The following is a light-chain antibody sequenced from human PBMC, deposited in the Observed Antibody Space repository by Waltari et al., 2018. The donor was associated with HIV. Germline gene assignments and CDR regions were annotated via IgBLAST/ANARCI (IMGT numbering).Light chain of an antibody. CDR3: SSYTTGTTYV. Sequence: QSALTQPASVSGSPGQSMTISYTGTSSDVGGYNFVSWYQQHPGRAPKLVIYDVSKRPSGVSNRFSGSKSGNTASLTISGLRTEDEADYFCSSYTTGTTYVFGAGTTVTVL. J-gene: IGLJ1*01. CDR1: SSDVGGYNF. V-gene: IGLV2-14*03. CDR2: DVS.